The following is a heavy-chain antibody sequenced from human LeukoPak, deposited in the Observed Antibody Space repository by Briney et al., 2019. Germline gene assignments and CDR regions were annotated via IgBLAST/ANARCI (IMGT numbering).Heavy chain of an antibody. D-gene: IGHD1-26*01. CDR3: ARGPFDGWELQC. J-gene: IGHJ4*02. CDR2: MNPNSGNT. V-gene: IGHV1-8*01. CDR1: GYTFTSYD. Sequence: GASVKVSCKASGYTFTSYDINWVRQATRQGLDWMGCMNPNSGNTGYAQKFQGRVTITRNTSISTAYMELSSLRSEDTAVYYCARGPFDGWELQCWGQGTLVTVSS.